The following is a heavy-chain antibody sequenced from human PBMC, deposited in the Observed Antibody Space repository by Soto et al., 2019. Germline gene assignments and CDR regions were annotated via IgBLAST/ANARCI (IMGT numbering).Heavy chain of an antibody. CDR2: IIPIFGIA. V-gene: IGHV1-69*12. Sequence: QVQLVQSGAEVKKPGSSVKVSCKTSGVTFSDYAFSWVRQAPGQGLEWMGGIIPIFGIANYAQKFQGRVTINADESTSTTYVEVSSLRSEDTAVYYCARGRDTSGSLHGYWFDPWGQRTLVTVSS. D-gene: IGHD1-1*01. J-gene: IGHJ5*02. CDR3: ARGRDTSGSLHGYWFDP. CDR1: GVTFSDYA.